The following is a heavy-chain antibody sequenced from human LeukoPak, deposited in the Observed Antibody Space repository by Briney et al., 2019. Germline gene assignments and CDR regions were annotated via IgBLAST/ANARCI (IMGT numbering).Heavy chain of an antibody. CDR1: GGSISSSDYY. V-gene: IGHV4-31*03. Sequence: PSETLSLTCTVSGGSISSSDYYWSCIRQHPGEGLEWTGYIYYGGSTYYNPSLKSRVTISVDTSKNQFSLKLSSVTAADTAVYYCAGLSRFGVDHDSWGQGTLVTVSS. D-gene: IGHD3-10*01. CDR2: IYYGGST. CDR3: AGLSRFGVDHDS. J-gene: IGHJ4*02.